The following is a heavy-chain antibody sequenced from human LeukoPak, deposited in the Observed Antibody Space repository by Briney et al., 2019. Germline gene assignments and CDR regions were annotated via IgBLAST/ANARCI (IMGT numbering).Heavy chain of an antibody. CDR2: IYYSGST. V-gene: IGHV4-59*08. D-gene: IGHD3-22*01. CDR3: ARGVSYYDSSGYYNEYFQR. CDR1: GGSISSYY. Sequence: SETLSHTCTVSGGSISSYYWSWIRQPPGKGLEWIGYIYYSGSTNYNPSLKSRVTISVDTSKNQFSLKLSSVTAADTAVYYCARGVSYYDSSGYYNEYFQRWGQGTLVTVSS. J-gene: IGHJ1*01.